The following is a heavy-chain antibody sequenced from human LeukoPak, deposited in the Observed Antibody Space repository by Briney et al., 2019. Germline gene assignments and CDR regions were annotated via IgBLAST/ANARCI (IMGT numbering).Heavy chain of an antibody. CDR3: ARAVLLWFGEPILNWFDP. Sequence: PSETLSLTCTVSGYSISSGYYWGWIRQPPGKGLEWIGNIYPTGSTYYNPSLKSRVTISVDTSKNQFSLKLSSVTAADTAVYYCARAVLLWFGEPILNWFDPWGQGTLVTVSS. CDR2: IYPTGST. D-gene: IGHD3-10*01. J-gene: IGHJ5*02. V-gene: IGHV4-38-2*02. CDR1: GYSISSGYY.